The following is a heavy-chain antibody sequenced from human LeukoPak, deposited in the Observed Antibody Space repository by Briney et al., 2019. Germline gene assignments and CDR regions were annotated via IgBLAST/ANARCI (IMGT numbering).Heavy chain of an antibody. V-gene: IGHV3-53*01. D-gene: IGHD6-13*01. CDR2: IYSGGST. J-gene: IGHJ6*02. CDR3: ARDGSSWYLGGMDV. CDR1: GFTFSNYG. Sequence: GGSLRLSCAASGFTFSNYGMSWVRQAPGKGLEWVSVIYSGGSTYYADSVKGRFTISRDNSKNTLYLQMNSLRAEDTAVYYCARDGSSWYLGGMDVWGQGTTVTVSS.